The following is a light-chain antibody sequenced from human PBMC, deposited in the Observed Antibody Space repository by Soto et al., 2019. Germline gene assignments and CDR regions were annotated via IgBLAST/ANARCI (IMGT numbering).Light chain of an antibody. CDR2: DAS. CDR1: QDITNS. V-gene: IGKV1-33*01. J-gene: IGKJ4*01. CDR3: QQYAHLSLT. Sequence: DIQMTHSPSSLSASVGDRVTITCQASQDITNSLNWYQQKPGKAPNLLIFDASNLDAGVPSRFSGSGSGTYFTFTIHSLQLEDVPTYYCQQYAHLSLTFGGGTKVDIK.